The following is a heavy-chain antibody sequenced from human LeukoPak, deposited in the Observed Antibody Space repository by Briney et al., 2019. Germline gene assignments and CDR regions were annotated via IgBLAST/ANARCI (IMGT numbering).Heavy chain of an antibody. CDR3: ARFLSYYYYYMDV. CDR1: GGSFSGYY. V-gene: IGHV4-34*01. CDR2: INHSGST. J-gene: IGHJ6*03. Sequence: PSETLSLTCAVYGGSFSGYYWSWIRQPPGKGLEWIGEINHSGSTNYNPSLKSRVTISVDTSKNQFSLKLSSVTAADTAVYYCARFLSYYYYYMDVWGKGTTVTISS.